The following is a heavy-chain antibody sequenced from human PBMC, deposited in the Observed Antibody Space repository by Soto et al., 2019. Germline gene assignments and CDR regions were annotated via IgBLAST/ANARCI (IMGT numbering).Heavy chain of an antibody. Sequence: SETLSLTCTASGGSVSSGSYYWSWIRQPPGKGLEWIGYIYYSGSTNYNPSLKSRVTISVDTSKNQFSLKLSSVTAADTAVYYCAGKYYYDSSGYYPIPYYWGQGTLVTVSS. CDR1: GGSVSSGSYY. CDR2: IYYSGST. D-gene: IGHD3-22*01. V-gene: IGHV4-61*01. CDR3: AGKYYYDSSGYYPIPYY. J-gene: IGHJ4*02.